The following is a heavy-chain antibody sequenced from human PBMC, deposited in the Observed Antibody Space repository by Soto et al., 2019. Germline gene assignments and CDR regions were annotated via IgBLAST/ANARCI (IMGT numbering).Heavy chain of an antibody. Sequence: QVQLVESGAGVVQPGRSMRLSCAALGFIFSTYGMHWVHQAPSKGLEWLSVISYDGNNKYYADSVKGRFTISRDNSKNSLWLQMDRLRAEEPAGYYCAKELRLTTIITVGDWGQGTLVTVSS. CDR3: AKELRLTTIITVGD. D-gene: IGHD4-17*01. CDR2: ISYDGNNK. J-gene: IGHJ4*02. V-gene: IGHV3-30*18. CDR1: GFIFSTYG.